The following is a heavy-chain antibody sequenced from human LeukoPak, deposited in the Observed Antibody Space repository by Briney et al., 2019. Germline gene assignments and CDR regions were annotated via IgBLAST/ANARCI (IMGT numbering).Heavy chain of an antibody. CDR3: ARGIDYYDSSGYLGY. CDR2: ISYDGSNK. V-gene: IGHV3-30-3*01. D-gene: IGHD3-22*01. Sequence: GGSLRLSCAASGFTLSSYAMHWVRQAPGKGLEWVAVISYDGSNKYYADSVKGRFTISRDNSKNRLYLQMNSLRAEDTAVYYCARGIDYYDSSGYLGYWGQGTLVTVSS. CDR1: GFTLSSYA. J-gene: IGHJ4*02.